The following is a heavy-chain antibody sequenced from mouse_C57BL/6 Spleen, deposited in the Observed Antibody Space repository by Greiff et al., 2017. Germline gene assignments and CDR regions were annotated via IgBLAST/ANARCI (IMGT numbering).Heavy chain of an antibody. CDR1: GFTFSDYG. CDR3: ARAFITTVAPDY. D-gene: IGHD1-1*01. CDR2: ISSGSSTI. V-gene: IGHV5-17*01. Sequence: EVKVVESGGGLVKPGGSLKLSCAASGFTFSDYGMHWVRQAPEKGLEWVAYISSGSSTIYYADTVKGRFTISRDNAKNTLFLQMTSLRSEDTAMYYCARAFITTVAPDYWGQGTTLTVSS. J-gene: IGHJ2*01.